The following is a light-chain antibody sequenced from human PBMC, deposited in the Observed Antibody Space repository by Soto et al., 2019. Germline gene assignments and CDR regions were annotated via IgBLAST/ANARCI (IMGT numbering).Light chain of an antibody. CDR1: QTITYNY. V-gene: IGKV3-20*01. Sequence: VLTQSPGSLSLSPGERATLSCRATQTITYNYLAWYQQKPGQPPSLLIYDTSTRATGIPDRFGGSGSGTDFTLTISRLEPEDSAVYYYQQYGSSPQAFGQGTKV. CDR3: QQYGSSPQA. J-gene: IGKJ1*01. CDR2: DTS.